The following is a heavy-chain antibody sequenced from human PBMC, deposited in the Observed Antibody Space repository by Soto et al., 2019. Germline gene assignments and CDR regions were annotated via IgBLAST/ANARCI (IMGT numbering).Heavy chain of an antibody. CDR1: AVTFTGFG. Sequence: GGSLRLSCAASAVTFTGFGMHWVRQAPGKGLEWVAVIRFDGSNTYYADSVKGRFTISRDNPQNMLYLQMNSLRAEDTAIYYCARDGVGTTTYFGYFDNWCLGTLVTVAT. J-gene: IGHJ4*02. CDR2: IRFDGSNT. CDR3: ARDGVGTTTYFGYFDN. D-gene: IGHD1-26*01. V-gene: IGHV3-33*01.